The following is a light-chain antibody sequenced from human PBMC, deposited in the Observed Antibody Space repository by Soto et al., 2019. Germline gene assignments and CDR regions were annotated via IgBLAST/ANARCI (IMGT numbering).Light chain of an antibody. Sequence: QSVLTQPHSASGTPGQRVTISCSGSSSNNGTSSVHWFQQLPGTAPKLLISTTNQRPSGVPERFSGSKSGTSASLAISGLQSGDEADYYCAAWDDSLNGHVFGTGTKVTV. CDR1: SSNNGTSS. CDR2: TTN. CDR3: AAWDDSLNGHV. J-gene: IGLJ1*01. V-gene: IGLV1-44*01.